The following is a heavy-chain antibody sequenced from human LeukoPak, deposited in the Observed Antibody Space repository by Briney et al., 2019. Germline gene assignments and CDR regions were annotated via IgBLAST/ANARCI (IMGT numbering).Heavy chain of an antibody. V-gene: IGHV3-74*01. Sequence: PGGFLRLSCAASGFTFSSYWMHWGRQAPGKGLVWVSRFNSDGSSTSYADSVKGRFTISRDNAKNTLYLQMNSLRAEATAVYYCARGYCSGGSCYGVGAFDIWGQGTMVTVSS. J-gene: IGHJ3*02. CDR3: ARGYCSGGSCYGVGAFDI. CDR1: GFTFSSYW. CDR2: FNSDGSST. D-gene: IGHD2-15*01.